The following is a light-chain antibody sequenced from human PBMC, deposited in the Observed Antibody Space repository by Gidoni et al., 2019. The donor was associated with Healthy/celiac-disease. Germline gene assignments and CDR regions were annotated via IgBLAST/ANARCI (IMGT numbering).Light chain of an antibody. CDR3: QQSYSTPYT. CDR1: QSINSY. J-gene: IGKJ2*01. CDR2: AAS. V-gene: IGKV1-39*01. Sequence: DIEMTQPPSFLSASVGDRVTITCRASQSINSYLNWYQQKPGKAPKLLIYAASSLQSGVPSRFSGSGSGTDFTLTISSLQPEDFATYYCQQSYSTPYTFGQGTKLEIK.